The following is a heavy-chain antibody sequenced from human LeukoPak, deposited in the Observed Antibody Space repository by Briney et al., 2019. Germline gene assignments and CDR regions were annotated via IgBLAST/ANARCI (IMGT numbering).Heavy chain of an antibody. D-gene: IGHD2-15*01. Sequence: GGSLRLSCAASGFTFSSYAMSWVRQAPGKGLEWVSAISGSGGSTYYADSVKGRFTISRDNSKNTLYLQMNSLRAEDTAVYYCAKVGCSGGSCYSSRYHYYGMDVWGQGTTVTVSS. V-gene: IGHV3-23*01. CDR2: ISGSGGST. CDR3: AKVGCSGGSCYSSRYHYYGMDV. J-gene: IGHJ6*02. CDR1: GFTFSSYA.